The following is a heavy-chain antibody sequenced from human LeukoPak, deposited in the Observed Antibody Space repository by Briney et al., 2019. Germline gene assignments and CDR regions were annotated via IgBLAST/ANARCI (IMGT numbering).Heavy chain of an antibody. J-gene: IGHJ4*02. CDR3: ARDRRCYGSDCPPGDDFDY. CDR2: IDGDGSII. D-gene: IGHD5-12*01. Sequence: GGSLRLSCAASGFTFSHSWMHWVRQAPGKGLVWVSRIDGDGSIINYADSVKGRFTISRDNAKNTVFLQMNSLRDEDTAVYYCARDRRCYGSDCPPGDDFDYWGQGTLVTVSS. V-gene: IGHV3-74*01. CDR1: GFTFSHSW.